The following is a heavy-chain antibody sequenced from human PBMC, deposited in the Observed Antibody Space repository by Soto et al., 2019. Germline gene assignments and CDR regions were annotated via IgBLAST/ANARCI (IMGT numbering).Heavy chain of an antibody. CDR2: INPSGGST. J-gene: IGHJ4*02. CDR3: AGSGYSYGPFAY. D-gene: IGHD5-18*01. Sequence: ASVKVSCKASGYTFTSYYMHWVRQAPGQGLEWMGIINPSGGSTSYAQKFQGRVTMTRDTSTSTVYMELSSLRSEDTAVYYCAGSGYSYGPFAYWGQGTLVIVSS. V-gene: IGHV1-46*01. CDR1: GYTFTSYY.